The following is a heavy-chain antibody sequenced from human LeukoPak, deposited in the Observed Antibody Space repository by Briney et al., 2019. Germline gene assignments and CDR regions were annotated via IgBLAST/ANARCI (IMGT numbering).Heavy chain of an antibody. J-gene: IGHJ4*02. Sequence: ASVKVSCKASGGTFSSYAISWVRQAPGQGLEWMGWINPNSGGTNYAQKFQGRVTMTRDTSISTAYMELSRLRSDDTAVYYCARAGYSPVTVTALWGQGTLVTVSS. CDR2: INPNSGGT. V-gene: IGHV1-2*02. CDR3: ARAGYSPVTVTAL. CDR1: GGTFSSYA. D-gene: IGHD4-17*01.